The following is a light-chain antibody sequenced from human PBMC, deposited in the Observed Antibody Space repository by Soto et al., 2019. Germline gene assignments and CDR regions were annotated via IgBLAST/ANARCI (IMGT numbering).Light chain of an antibody. CDR3: QQYNTYCT. CDR1: QSVSFW. CDR2: KAS. Sequence: DIQMTQSPSILSASVGDRVTITCRASQSVSFWLAWYQQKPGKAPKLLIYKASNLESGVPSRFSGGGFGTEFTLTISSLQPDDFATYYCQQYNTYCTFGQGNKVEIK. J-gene: IGKJ1*01. V-gene: IGKV1-5*03.